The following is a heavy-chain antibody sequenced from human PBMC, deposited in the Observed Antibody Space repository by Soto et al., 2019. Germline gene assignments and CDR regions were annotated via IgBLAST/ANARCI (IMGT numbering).Heavy chain of an antibody. CDR1: GYTFTGYY. D-gene: IGHD3-3*01. CDR2: INPNSGGT. CDR3: ARGLWEGYYDFWSGYYTAHYFDY. J-gene: IGHJ4*02. Sequence: QVQLVQSGAEVKKPGASVKVSCKASGYTFTGYYMHWVRQAPGQGLEWMGWINPNSGGTNYAQKFQGRVTMTRDTSISIAYMELSRLRSDDTAVYYCARGLWEGYYDFWSGYYTAHYFDYWGQGTLVTVSS. V-gene: IGHV1-2*02.